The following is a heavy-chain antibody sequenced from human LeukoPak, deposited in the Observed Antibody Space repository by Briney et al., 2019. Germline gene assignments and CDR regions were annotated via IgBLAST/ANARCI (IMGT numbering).Heavy chain of an antibody. D-gene: IGHD3-22*01. V-gene: IGHV3-66*01. J-gene: IGHJ4*02. CDR1: GFTVSSNS. Sequence: GGSLRLSCAASGFTVSSNSMSWVRQAPGKGLEWVSVMYSGGSTFYADSMKGRFTIPRDNSKNTLYLQMNSLRAEDTAVYYCARKHYYDSSGFFPPMDYWGQGTLVTVSS. CDR3: ARKHYYDSSGFFPPMDY. CDR2: MYSGGST.